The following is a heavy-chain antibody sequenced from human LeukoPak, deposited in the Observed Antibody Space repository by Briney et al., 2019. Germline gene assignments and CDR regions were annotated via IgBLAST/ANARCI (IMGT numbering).Heavy chain of an antibody. J-gene: IGHJ6*02. CDR1: GGTFSSYA. V-gene: IGHV1-69*04. CDR3: ARTPRIAVAGTEYGMDV. CDR2: IIPILGIA. Sequence: SVKVSCKASGGTFSSYAISWVRQAPGQGLEWMGRIIPILGIANYAQKFQGRVTMTRDTSISTAYMELSRLRSDDTAVYYCARTPRIAVAGTEYGMDVWGQGTTVTVSS. D-gene: IGHD6-19*01.